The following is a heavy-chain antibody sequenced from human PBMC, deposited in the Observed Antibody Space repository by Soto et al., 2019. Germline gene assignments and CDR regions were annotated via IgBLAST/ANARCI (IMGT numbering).Heavy chain of an antibody. CDR2: INSKTDGGTT. Sequence: PGGSLRLSCAASGFTFTSAWMTWVRQVPGKGLEWVGRINSKTDGGTTDYAAPVKGRFTISRDDSTSTLYLQMNSLKIDDTGVYYCTTLWAGELLGFHPWGQGALVTVSS. CDR1: GFTFTSAW. D-gene: IGHD3-10*01. CDR3: TTLWAGELLGFHP. J-gene: IGHJ5*02. V-gene: IGHV3-15*01.